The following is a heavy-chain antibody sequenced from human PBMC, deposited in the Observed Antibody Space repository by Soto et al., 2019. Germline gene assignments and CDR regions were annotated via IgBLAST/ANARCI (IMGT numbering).Heavy chain of an antibody. CDR2: ISSSSSYI. V-gene: IGHV3-21*01. D-gene: IGHD4-17*01. CDR1: GFRLNNYS. Sequence: GSLRRSWAASGFRLNNYSMIWVRQAPGKGLEWVSSISSSSSYIYYADSVKGRFTISRDNAKNSLYLQMNSLRAEDTAGYYWARAISTVPDALEIWGQGTMVTVAS. CDR3: ARAISTVPDALEI. J-gene: IGHJ3*02.